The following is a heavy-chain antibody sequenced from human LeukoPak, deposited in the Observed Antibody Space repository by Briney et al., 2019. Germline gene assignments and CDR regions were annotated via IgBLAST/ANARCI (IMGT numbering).Heavy chain of an antibody. J-gene: IGHJ4*02. Sequence: GGSLRLSCAGSGFTFSSYSMNWVRQAPGKGLEWVSSISAISTFIVYADSLKGRFTISRDNANNSLYLQINGLRADDTAVYYCARDGGDYEGFDFWGQGTLVTVSS. CDR2: ISAISTFI. CDR3: ARDGGDYEGFDF. D-gene: IGHD4-17*01. CDR1: GFTFSSYS. V-gene: IGHV3-21*01.